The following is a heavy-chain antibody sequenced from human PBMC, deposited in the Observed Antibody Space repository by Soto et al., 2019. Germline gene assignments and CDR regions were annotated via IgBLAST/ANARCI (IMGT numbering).Heavy chain of an antibody. CDR1: GFAFSDYH. CDR3: ARLVGGYYFDY. D-gene: IGHD1-26*01. J-gene: IGHJ4*02. Sequence: QVQLAESGGGLVKPGGSLRLSCAASGFAFSDYHMSWIRQAPGKGLEWVSYIRSSGGYTDYADSVKGRFTISRDNAKNSLYLQMNSLRAEDTAVYYCARLVGGYYFDYWGQGTLVTASS. V-gene: IGHV3-11*06. CDR2: IRSSGGYT.